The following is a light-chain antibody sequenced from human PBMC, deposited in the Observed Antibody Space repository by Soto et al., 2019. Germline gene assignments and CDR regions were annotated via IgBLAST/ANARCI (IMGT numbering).Light chain of an antibody. V-gene: IGKV3-20*01. CDR3: QQYGSSPQT. Sequence: EIVLTQSPGTLSLSPGERATLSCRASQSVSSSYLAWNQQKPGQAPSLLIYGASSRATGIPDRFSGSGSGTDFTLTISRLEPEDFAVYYCQQYGSSPQTFGQGTKVEIK. CDR2: GAS. J-gene: IGKJ1*01. CDR1: QSVSSSY.